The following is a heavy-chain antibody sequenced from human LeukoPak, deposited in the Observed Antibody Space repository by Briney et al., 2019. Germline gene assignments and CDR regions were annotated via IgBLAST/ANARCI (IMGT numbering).Heavy chain of an antibody. CDR2: INPNSGGT. Sequence: ASVKVSCKASGYTFTGYYMHWVRQAPGQGLEWMGWINPNSGGTNYAQKFQGRVTMTRDTSISTAYMELSRLRSDDTAVYYCARGGNDFWSGYPVNYYMDVWGKGTTVTVSS. CDR3: ARGGNDFWSGYPVNYYMDV. D-gene: IGHD3-3*01. V-gene: IGHV1-2*02. J-gene: IGHJ6*03. CDR1: GYTFTGYY.